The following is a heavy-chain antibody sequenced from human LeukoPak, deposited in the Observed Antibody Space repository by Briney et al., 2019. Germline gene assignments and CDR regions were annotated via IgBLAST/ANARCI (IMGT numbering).Heavy chain of an antibody. Sequence: PSETLSLTCTVSGGSISSGGYYWSGIRQHPGKGLEGIGYIYYSGSTYYNPSLKSRVTISVDTSKNQFPLKLSSVTAADTAVYYCARRPLIYGSGTILKGDAFDIWGQGTMVTVSS. CDR1: GGSISSGGYY. V-gene: IGHV4-31*03. CDR2: IYYSGST. D-gene: IGHD3-10*01. J-gene: IGHJ3*02. CDR3: ARRPLIYGSGTILKGDAFDI.